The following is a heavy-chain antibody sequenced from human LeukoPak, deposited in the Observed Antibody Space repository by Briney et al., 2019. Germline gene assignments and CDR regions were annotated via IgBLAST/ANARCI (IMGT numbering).Heavy chain of an antibody. CDR2: INQDGSDK. D-gene: IGHD2-2*01. CDR1: GLTFSNCW. Sequence: GPLRLSGAASGLTFSNCWMSWFRHAPGKGLGWVANINQDGSDKYYVDSVKGRFTISRDNAKNSVYLQMNSLRAEETAVYYCASRYCSTPTFPYVGVFDYWGQGALVTVSS. J-gene: IGHJ4*02. CDR3: ASRYCSTPTFPYVGVFDY. V-gene: IGHV3-7*01.